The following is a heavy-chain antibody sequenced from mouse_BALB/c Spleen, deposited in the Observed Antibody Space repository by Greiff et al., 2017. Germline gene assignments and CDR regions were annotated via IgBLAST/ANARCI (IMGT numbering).Heavy chain of an antibody. J-gene: IGHJ4*01. CDR1: GFNIKDTY. CDR2: IDPANGNT. D-gene: IGHD2-3*01. Sequence: VHVKQSGAELVKPGASVKLSCTASGFNIKDTYMHWVKQRPEQGLEWIGRIDPANGNTKYDPKFQGKATITADTSTNTAYLQLSSLTSEDTAVYYCARWLLRYYAMDFWGQGTSVTVSA. V-gene: IGHV14-3*02. CDR3: ARWLLRYYAMDF.